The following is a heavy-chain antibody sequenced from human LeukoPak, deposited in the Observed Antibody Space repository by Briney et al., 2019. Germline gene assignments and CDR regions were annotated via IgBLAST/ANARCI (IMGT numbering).Heavy chain of an antibody. CDR2: IFHTGST. CDR3: ARHPQEFRSDWFDP. Sequence: PSETLSLTCTVFGASISDFYWSWIRQSPEKGLEWLGYIFHTGSTNYNPSVKSRVTISMDTSKNQFSLRLNSATAADTAVYYCARHPQEFRSDWFDPWGQGTLVTVSS. J-gene: IGHJ5*02. D-gene: IGHD3-10*01. V-gene: IGHV4-59*08. CDR1: GASISDFY.